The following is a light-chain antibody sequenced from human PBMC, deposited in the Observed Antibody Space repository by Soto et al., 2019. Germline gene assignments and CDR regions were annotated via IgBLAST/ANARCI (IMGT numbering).Light chain of an antibody. CDR1: QSVSSSY. J-gene: IGKJ2*03. Sequence: EIVLTQSPGTLSLSPGERATLSCRASQSVSSSYLDWYQPKPGQAPRLLIYGASSRATGIPDRFSGSGSGTDFTLTISRLEPEDFAVDYCQQYGSSLYSFGQGTKLEIK. CDR3: QQYGSSLYS. CDR2: GAS. V-gene: IGKV3-20*01.